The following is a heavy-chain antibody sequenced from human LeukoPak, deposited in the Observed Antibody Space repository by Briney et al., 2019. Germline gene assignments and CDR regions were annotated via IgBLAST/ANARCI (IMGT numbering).Heavy chain of an antibody. D-gene: IGHD5-12*01. J-gene: IGHJ4*02. CDR1: GGSFSGYY. V-gene: IGHV4-34*01. Sequence: SETLPLTCAVYGGSFSGYYWSWIRQPPGKGLEWIGEINHSGSTNYNPSLKSRVTISVDTSKNQFSLKLSSVTAADTAVYYCARGGRGPVDYWGQGTLVTVSS. CDR2: INHSGST. CDR3: ARGGRGPVDY.